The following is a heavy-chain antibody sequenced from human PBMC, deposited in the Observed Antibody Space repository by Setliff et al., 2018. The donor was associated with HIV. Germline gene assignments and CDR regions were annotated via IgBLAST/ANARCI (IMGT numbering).Heavy chain of an antibody. CDR3: ARLPFITIFGVLNGDDGFDI. Sequence: ASVKVSCKASGYTFTGYYMHWVRQAPGQGPEWLGRINPKSGGTRYAQKFQGRVSMTRDTAISTAYMELSRLRSGDSAVYYCARLPFITIFGVLNGDDGFDIWGQGTMVTVSS. D-gene: IGHD3-3*01. V-gene: IGHV1-2*06. J-gene: IGHJ3*02. CDR2: INPKSGGT. CDR1: GYTFTGYY.